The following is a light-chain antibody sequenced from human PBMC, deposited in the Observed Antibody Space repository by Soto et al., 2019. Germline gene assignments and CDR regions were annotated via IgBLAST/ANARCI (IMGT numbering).Light chain of an antibody. J-gene: IGKJ2*01. CDR3: QQGSNRPNT. V-gene: IGKV3-11*01. Sequence: EIVLTQSPATLSLSPGERATLSYRASQSISNYLAWYQQKPGQAPRLLIYDASSRASDIPARFSGSGSGTDFSLTITSLEPEDFAVYYCQQGSNRPNTFGQGTKLQLK. CDR1: QSISNY. CDR2: DAS.